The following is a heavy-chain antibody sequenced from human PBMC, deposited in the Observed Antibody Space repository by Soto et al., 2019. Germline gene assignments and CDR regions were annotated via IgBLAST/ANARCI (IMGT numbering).Heavy chain of an antibody. CDR1: GFTFSSYG. J-gene: IGHJ4*02. V-gene: IGHV3-30*18. Sequence: LRLCCAGSGFTFSSYGIHWVRQAPGKGLEWVALISYDGGNEKYTESVKDRFTISRDDSHNVAYLQMSSLRTEDTAMYYCAKDRYSGTYPTDFDYWGQGSLVTVSS. CDR2: ISYDGGNE. D-gene: IGHD1-26*01. CDR3: AKDRYSGTYPTDFDY.